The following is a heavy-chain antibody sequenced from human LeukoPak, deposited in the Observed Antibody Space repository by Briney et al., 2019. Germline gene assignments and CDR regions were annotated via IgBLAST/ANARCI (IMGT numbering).Heavy chain of an antibody. J-gene: IGHJ6*03. CDR1: GYTFTSYG. Sequence: GASVKVSCKASGYTFTSYGISWVRQAPGQGLEWMGWINPNSGGTNYAQKFQGRVTMTRDTSISTAYMELSRLRSDDTAVYYCARDSLFRYGSYLNDYYYYYMDVWGKGTTVTVSS. CDR3: ARDSLFRYGSYLNDYYYYYMDV. D-gene: IGHD1-26*01. V-gene: IGHV1-2*02. CDR2: INPNSGGT.